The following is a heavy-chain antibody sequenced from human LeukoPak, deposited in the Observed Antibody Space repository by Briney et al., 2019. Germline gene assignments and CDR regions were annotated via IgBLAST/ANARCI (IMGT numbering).Heavy chain of an antibody. J-gene: IGHJ6*02. Sequence: ASVKVSCKASGYTFTSYGTSWVRQAPGQGLEWMGWISAYNGNTNYAQKLQGRVTMTTDTSTSTAYMELRSLRSDDTAVYYCARDWDGPGNYGMDVWGQGTTVTVSS. V-gene: IGHV1-18*01. D-gene: IGHD1-26*01. CDR3: ARDWDGPGNYGMDV. CDR1: GYTFTSYG. CDR2: ISAYNGNT.